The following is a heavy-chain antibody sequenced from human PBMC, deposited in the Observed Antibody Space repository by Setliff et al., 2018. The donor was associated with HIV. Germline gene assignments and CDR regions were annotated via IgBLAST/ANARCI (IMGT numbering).Heavy chain of an antibody. J-gene: IGHJ4*02. CDR2: ITAYSGNT. D-gene: IGHD6-13*01. CDR3: VTSVPYNSRPFH. CDR1: GYIFTSSG. V-gene: IGHV1-18*01. Sequence: ASVKVSCKASGYIFTSSGITWVRQAPGQGLEWMGWITAYSGNTNYAQKLQGRVTMTTDTSTNTASMELRRLRSNDTAVYYCVTSVPYNSRPFHWGQGTLVTVSS.